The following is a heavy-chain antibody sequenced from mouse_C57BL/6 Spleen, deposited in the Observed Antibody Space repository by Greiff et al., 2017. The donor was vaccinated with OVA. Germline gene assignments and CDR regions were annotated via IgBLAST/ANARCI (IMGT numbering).Heavy chain of an antibody. J-gene: IGHJ4*01. CDR2: ISSGGSYT. V-gene: IGHV5-6*01. D-gene: IGHD2-4*01. CDR1: GFTFSSYG. CDR3: SRHWYYDVDYAMDY. Sequence: EVKVVESGGDLVKPGGSLKLSCAASGFTFSSYGMSWVRQTPDKRLEWVATISSGGSYTYYPDSVKGRFTISRDNAKNTLYLQMSSLKSEDTAMYYCSRHWYYDVDYAMDYWGQGTSVTVSS.